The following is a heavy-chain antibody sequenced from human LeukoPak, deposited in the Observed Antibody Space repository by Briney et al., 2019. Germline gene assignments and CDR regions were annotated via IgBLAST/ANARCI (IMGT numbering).Heavy chain of an antibody. CDR1: GYTFTGYY. Sequence: ASVKVSCKASGYTFTGYYMHWVRQAPGQGLEWMGWINPNSGGTNYAQKFQGRVTMTRDTSISTAYMELSRLRSDDTAVYYCARLYCSSTSCYLCFDYWGQGTLVTVSS. D-gene: IGHD2-2*01. V-gene: IGHV1-2*02. J-gene: IGHJ4*02. CDR3: ARLYCSSTSCYLCFDY. CDR2: INPNSGGT.